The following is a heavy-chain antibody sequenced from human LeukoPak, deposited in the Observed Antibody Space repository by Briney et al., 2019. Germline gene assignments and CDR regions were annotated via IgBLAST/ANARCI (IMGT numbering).Heavy chain of an antibody. CDR1: GGSISSYY. Sequence: SETLSLTCTVSGGSISSYYWSWIRQPPGKGLEWIGYIYYSGSTNYNPSLKSRVTISVDTSKNQFSLKLSSVTAADPAVYYCARGVLASCGGDCYPDPNFDSWGQGTLVTVSS. V-gene: IGHV4-59*01. CDR2: IYYSGST. CDR3: ARGVLASCGGDCYPDPNFDS. D-gene: IGHD2-21*02. J-gene: IGHJ4*02.